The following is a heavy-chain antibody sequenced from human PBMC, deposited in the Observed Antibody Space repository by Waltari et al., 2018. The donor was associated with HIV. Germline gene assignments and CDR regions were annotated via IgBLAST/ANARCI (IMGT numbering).Heavy chain of an antibody. CDR1: GYTFTNYW. J-gene: IGHJ3*02. V-gene: IGHV5-51*03. Sequence: EVQLVQSGAEVRKSGVSLKISCKASGYTFTNYWIAWVRQMSGEGLEWMGIIYPFDSDTRYNPSFEGQITISADKSLATAYLEWNNLNASDAAIYYCARLFYYDTTGYINNAFDIWGQGTVVTVS. D-gene: IGHD3-22*01. CDR2: IYPFDSDT. CDR3: ARLFYYDTTGYINNAFDI.